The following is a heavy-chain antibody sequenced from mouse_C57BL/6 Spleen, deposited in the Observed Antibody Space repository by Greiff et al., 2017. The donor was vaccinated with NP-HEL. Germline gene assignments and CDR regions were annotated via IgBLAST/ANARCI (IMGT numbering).Heavy chain of an antibody. J-gene: IGHJ4*01. Sequence: EVKLMESGGGLVQPGGSLSLSCAASGFTFTDYYMSWVRQPPGKALEWLGFIRNKANGYTTEYSASVKGRFTISRDYSQSILYLQMNALRAEDSATYYCARAQAPLYAMDYWGQGTSVTVSS. CDR3: ARAQAPLYAMDY. CDR1: GFTFTDYY. V-gene: IGHV7-3*01. D-gene: IGHD3-2*02. CDR2: IRNKANGYTT.